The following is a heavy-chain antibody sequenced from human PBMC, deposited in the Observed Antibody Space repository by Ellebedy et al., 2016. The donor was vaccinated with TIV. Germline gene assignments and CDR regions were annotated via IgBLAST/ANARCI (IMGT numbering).Heavy chain of an antibody. D-gene: IGHD3-22*01. CDR2: FDPEDGET. V-gene: IGHV1-24*01. CDR1: GYTLTELS. CDR3: EVTWIVVGGDAFDI. J-gene: IGHJ3*02. Sequence: AASVKVSCKVFGYTLTELSIHWVRQAPGKGLEWMGGFDPEDGETIYAQKFQGRVTMTEDTSTDTAYMELSSLRSEDTAVYYCEVTWIVVGGDAFDIWGQGTLVTVSS.